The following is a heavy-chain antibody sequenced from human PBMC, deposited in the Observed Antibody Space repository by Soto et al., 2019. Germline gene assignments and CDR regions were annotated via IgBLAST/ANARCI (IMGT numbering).Heavy chain of an antibody. D-gene: IGHD6-13*01. CDR1: GGSISSGGYY. CDR3: ARDAGIAAAGTSDWFDP. CDR2: IYYSGST. V-gene: IGHV4-31*03. Sequence: PSETLSLTCTVSGGSISSGGYYWSWIRQHPGKGLEWIGYIYYSGSTYYNPSLKSRVTISVDTSKNQFSLKLSSVTAAATAVYYCARDAGIAAAGTSDWFDPWGQGTLVTVSS. J-gene: IGHJ5*02.